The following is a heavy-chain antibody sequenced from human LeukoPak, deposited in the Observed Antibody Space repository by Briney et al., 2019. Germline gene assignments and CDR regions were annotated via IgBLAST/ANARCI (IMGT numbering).Heavy chain of an antibody. CDR1: VGSFSGYY. CDR3: ARVVVVAATFDY. V-gene: IGHV4-34*01. CDR2: INHSGST. J-gene: IGHJ4*02. Sequence: SETLSLTCAVYVGSFSGYYWSWIRQPPGKGLEWIGEINHSGSTNYNPSLKSRVTISVDTSKNQFSLKLSSVTAADTAVYYCARVVVVAATFDYWGQGTLVTVSS. D-gene: IGHD2-15*01.